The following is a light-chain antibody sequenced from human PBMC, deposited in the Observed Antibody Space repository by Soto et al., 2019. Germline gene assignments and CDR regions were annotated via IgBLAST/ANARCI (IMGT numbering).Light chain of an antibody. Sequence: DIVMTQSPDSLAVSLGERATINCKPSQSLLYTSNDRNSLSWFQQKPGQPPKLLIYWASTRESGVPDRFSGSGSGTDFTLTISSLQAEDVAVYYCQQYFSPPPTFGQGTKLEIK. V-gene: IGKV4-1*01. CDR1: QSLLYTSNDRNS. CDR3: QQYFSPPPT. CDR2: WAS. J-gene: IGKJ2*01.